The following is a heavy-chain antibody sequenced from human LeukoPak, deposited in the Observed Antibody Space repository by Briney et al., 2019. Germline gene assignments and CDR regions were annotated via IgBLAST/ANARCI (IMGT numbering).Heavy chain of an antibody. V-gene: IGHV1-46*01. Sequence: ASVKVSCKASGYTFTGYYMHWVRQAPGQGLEWMGIINPSGGRTSFAQKFQGRVTMTRDTSTSTVYMELSSLRSEDTAVYYCAREYYGSGSHGDAFDIWGQGTMVTVSS. J-gene: IGHJ3*02. CDR2: INPSGGRT. D-gene: IGHD3-10*01. CDR3: AREYYGSGSHGDAFDI. CDR1: GYTFTGYY.